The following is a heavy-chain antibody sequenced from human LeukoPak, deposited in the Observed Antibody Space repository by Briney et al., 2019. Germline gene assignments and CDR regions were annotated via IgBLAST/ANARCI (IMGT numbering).Heavy chain of an antibody. CDR1: GGSISSYY. V-gene: IGHV4-4*07. D-gene: IGHD6-13*01. Sequence: SETLSLTCTVSGGSISSYYWSWIRQPAAEGLEWLGLIFSSGSPNYNPSLKGRFTMSLATSKNRFSLKLTSVTTADTAVYYCARGPKVGNSNYYGMDVWRQGSTVTV. CDR2: IFSSGSP. CDR3: ARGPKVGNSNYYGMDV. J-gene: IGHJ6*01.